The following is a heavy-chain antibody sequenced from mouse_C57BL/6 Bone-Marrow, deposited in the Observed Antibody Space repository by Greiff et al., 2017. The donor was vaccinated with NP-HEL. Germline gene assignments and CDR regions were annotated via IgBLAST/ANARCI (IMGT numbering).Heavy chain of an antibody. CDR2: IYPGDGDT. J-gene: IGHJ4*01. CDR1: GYAFSSSW. Sequence: QVQLKESGPELVKPGASVKISCKASGYAFSSSWMNWVKQRPGKGLEWIGRIYPGDGDTNYNGKFKGKATLTADKSSSTAYMQLSSLTSEDSAVYFCAREGMMVTTIAMDYWGQGTSVTVSS. V-gene: IGHV1-82*01. D-gene: IGHD2-3*01. CDR3: AREGMMVTTIAMDY.